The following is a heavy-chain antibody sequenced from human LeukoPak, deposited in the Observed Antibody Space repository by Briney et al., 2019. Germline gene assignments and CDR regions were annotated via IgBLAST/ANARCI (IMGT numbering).Heavy chain of an antibody. D-gene: IGHD6-19*01. J-gene: IGHJ4*02. V-gene: IGHV4-39*07. Sequence: PSETLSLTCTVSGGSISSSSYYWGWIRQPPGKGLEWIGSIYYSGSTYYNPSLKSRVTISVDTSKNQFSLKLSSVTAADTAVYYCARRVAVAGNYYFDYWGQGTLVTVSA. CDR1: GGSISSSSYY. CDR2: IYYSGST. CDR3: ARRVAVAGNYYFDY.